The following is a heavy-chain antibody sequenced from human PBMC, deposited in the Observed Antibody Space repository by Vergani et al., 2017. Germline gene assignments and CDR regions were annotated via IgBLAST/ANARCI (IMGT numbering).Heavy chain of an antibody. J-gene: IGHJ4*02. Sequence: QVQLVESGGGVVQPGRSLRLSCAASGFTFSSYGMHWVRQAPGKGLEWVAVIWYDGSNKYYADSVKGRFTISRDNTKNTLYLQLNSLRAEDTAVYYCTARIGAAAPEGYWGQGTLVTVSS. CDR1: GFTFSSYG. V-gene: IGHV3-33*01. CDR3: TARIGAAAPEGY. D-gene: IGHD2-2*01. CDR2: IWYDGSNK.